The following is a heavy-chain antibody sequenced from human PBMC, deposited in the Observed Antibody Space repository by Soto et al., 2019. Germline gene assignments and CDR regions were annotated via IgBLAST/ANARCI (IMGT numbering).Heavy chain of an antibody. Sequence: EVQLVESGGGLVKPGESLRLSCAASGFIFSSIWMNWVRQAPGKGLEWVGRIKSKMDGETTDYAAPAKGRLTISRDDSKNTLYLQMSSMRIEDTAVYYCTTGWPGHPHDGYWGQGTLVTVSS. CDR3: TTGWPGHPHDGY. CDR2: IKSKMDGETT. CDR1: GFIFSSIW. V-gene: IGHV3-15*07. J-gene: IGHJ4*02. D-gene: IGHD3-16*01.